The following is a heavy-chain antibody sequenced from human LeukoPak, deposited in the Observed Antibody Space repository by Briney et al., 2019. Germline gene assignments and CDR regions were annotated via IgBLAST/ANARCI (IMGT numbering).Heavy chain of an antibody. CDR3: ARAVDVADY. CDR1: GFIFTDHW. J-gene: IGHJ4*02. V-gene: IGHV3-7*01. Sequence: GGSLRLSCAASGFIFTDHWMSWVCQAPGKGLEWVANIKEDESTKFYAESVRGRFTISRDNAKSSVYLQMNNLRVEDTALYYCARAVDVADYWGRGTLVTVSS. CDR2: IKEDESTK. D-gene: IGHD3-16*01.